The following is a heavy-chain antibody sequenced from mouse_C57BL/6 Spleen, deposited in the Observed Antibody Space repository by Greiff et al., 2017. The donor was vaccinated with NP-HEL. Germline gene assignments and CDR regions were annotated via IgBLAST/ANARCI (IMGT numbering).Heavy chain of an antibody. V-gene: IGHV1-69*01. CDR2: IDPSDSYT. D-gene: IGHD2-5*01. J-gene: IGHJ3*01. CDR3: ASGGSNYVEAY. CDR1: GYTFTSYW. Sequence: VQLQQPGAELVMPGASVKLSCKASGYTFTSYWMHWVKQRPGQGLEWIGEIDPSDSYTNYNQKIKGKSTLTVDKSSSTAYMQLSSLTSEDSAVYYCASGGSNYVEAYWGQGTLVTVSA.